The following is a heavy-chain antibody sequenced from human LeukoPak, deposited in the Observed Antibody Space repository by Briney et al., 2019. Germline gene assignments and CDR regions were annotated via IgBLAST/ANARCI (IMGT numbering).Heavy chain of an antibody. Sequence: SETLSLTCTVSGGSLNSYYWGWIRQPPGKGLEWIGNVYHSGSAIYNPSLESRVTISVDRSRNQFSLNLSSVTAADTAVYYCARRGYYGSGAYDTWGQGTMFIVSS. J-gene: IGHJ3*01. V-gene: IGHV4-59*08. CDR1: GGSLNSYY. CDR2: VYHSGSA. D-gene: IGHD3-10*01. CDR3: ARRGYYGSGAYDT.